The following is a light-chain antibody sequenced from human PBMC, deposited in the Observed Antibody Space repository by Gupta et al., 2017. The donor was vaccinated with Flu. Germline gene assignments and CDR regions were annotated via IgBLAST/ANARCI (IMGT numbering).Light chain of an antibody. V-gene: IGKV1-39*01. CDR1: QSIRNS. Sequence: RVTITCRASQSIRNSLNWYQQKQGKAPKLLIYTAYTLPSGVPSRFSGRGYGADFTLTIGSPQPEDSATYYCQQSYNTLSITFGQGTRLEIK. CDR3: QQSYNTLSIT. CDR2: TAY. J-gene: IGKJ5*01.